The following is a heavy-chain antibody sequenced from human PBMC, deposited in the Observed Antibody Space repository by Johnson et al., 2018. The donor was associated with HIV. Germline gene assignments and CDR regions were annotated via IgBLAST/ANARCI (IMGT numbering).Heavy chain of an antibody. J-gene: IGHJ3*02. CDR2: ISGGEDDT. D-gene: IGHD6-6*01. CDR1: GFTFSDYY. Sequence: VQLVESGGGLVQPGGSLRLSCVASGFTFSDYYMTWIRQAPGKGLEWVSFISGGEDDTYYADSVKGRFTISRDNSKTTLYLQMTSLRAEDPAVEYCAKWQYDSSSKEVVRDDAFDIWGQGTLVTVSS. V-gene: IGHV3-23*04. CDR3: AKWQYDSSSKEVVRDDAFDI.